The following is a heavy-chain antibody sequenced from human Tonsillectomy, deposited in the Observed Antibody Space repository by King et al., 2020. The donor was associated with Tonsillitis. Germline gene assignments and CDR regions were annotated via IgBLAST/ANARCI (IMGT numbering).Heavy chain of an antibody. V-gene: IGHV3-33*08. Sequence: VQLVESGGGVVQPGRSLRLSCAASGFTVSSYVMHWVRQAPGKGLEWVAVIWYDGGNKHYADSVKGRFTISRDNSKNTLHLQMNSLRAEDTTVYYCARERSSFGSDYPFDNWGQGTLVTVSS. J-gene: IGHJ4*02. D-gene: IGHD3-10*01. CDR3: ARERSSFGSDYPFDN. CDR1: GFTVSSYV. CDR2: IWYDGGNK.